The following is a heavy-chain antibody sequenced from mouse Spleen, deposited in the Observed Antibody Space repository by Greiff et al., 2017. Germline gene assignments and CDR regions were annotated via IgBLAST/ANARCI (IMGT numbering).Heavy chain of an antibody. J-gene: IGHJ4*01. CDR2: ISSGGSYT. V-gene: IGHV5-9-3*01. CDR3: ARLGTEAMDY. D-gene: IGHD2-14*01. Sequence: EVQVVESGGGLVKPGGSLKLSCAASGFTFSSYAMSWVRQTPEKRLEWVATISSGGSYTYYPDSVKGRFTISRDNAKNTLYLQMSSPRSEDTAMYYCARLGTEAMDYWGQGTSVTVSS. CDR1: GFTFSSYA.